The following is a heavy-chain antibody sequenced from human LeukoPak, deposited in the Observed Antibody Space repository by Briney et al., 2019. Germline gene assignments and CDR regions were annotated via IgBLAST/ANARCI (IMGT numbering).Heavy chain of an antibody. V-gene: IGHV3-48*03. CDR3: ARGPYGDYAYYFDY. Sequence: HPGGSLRLSCAASGFTFSSYEMNWVRQAPGKGLEWVSYISGSGSTIYYADSLKGRFTISRENAKNSLYLQMNSLRSEDTAVYYCARGPYGDYAYYFDYWGQGTLVTVSS. CDR2: ISGSGSTI. D-gene: IGHD4-17*01. J-gene: IGHJ4*02. CDR1: GFTFSSYE.